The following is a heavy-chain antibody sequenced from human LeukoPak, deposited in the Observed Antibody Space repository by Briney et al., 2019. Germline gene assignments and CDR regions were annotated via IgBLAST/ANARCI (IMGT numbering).Heavy chain of an antibody. Sequence: ASETLSLTCAVYGGSFSGYYWSWIRQPPGKGLEWIGYIYYSGSTNYNPSLKSRVTISVDTSKNQFSLKLSSVTAADTAVYYCARHRGDILTGYYDYWGQGTLVTVSS. D-gene: IGHD3-9*01. CDR2: IYYSGST. J-gene: IGHJ4*02. V-gene: IGHV4-59*08. CDR3: ARHRGDILTGYYDY. CDR1: GGSFSGYY.